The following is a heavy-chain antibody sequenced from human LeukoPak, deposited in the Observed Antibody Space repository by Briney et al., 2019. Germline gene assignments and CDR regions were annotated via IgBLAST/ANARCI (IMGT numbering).Heavy chain of an antibody. CDR2: ISWNSGSI. D-gene: IGHD5-24*01. CDR1: GFTFDDYA. Sequence: GRSLRLSCAASGFTFDDYAMHWVRQAPGKGLEWVSGISWNSGSIGYADSVKGRFTISRDNAKNSLYLQMNSLRAEDTALYYCALDSRGRIGRYWGQGTLVTVSS. V-gene: IGHV3-9*01. J-gene: IGHJ4*02. CDR3: ALDSRGRIGRY.